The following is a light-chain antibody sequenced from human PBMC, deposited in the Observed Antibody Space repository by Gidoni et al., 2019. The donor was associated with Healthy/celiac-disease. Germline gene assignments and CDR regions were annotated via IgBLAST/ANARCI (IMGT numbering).Light chain of an antibody. Sequence: DTQMTQSPSTLSASVGDRVTITCRASQSISSWLAWYQQKPGKAPNLLIYDASSLESGVPSRFSGSGSGTEFTLTISSLQPDDFATYYCQQYNSYPGTFXQXTKVEIK. J-gene: IGKJ1*01. CDR1: QSISSW. CDR3: QQYNSYPGT. V-gene: IGKV1-5*01. CDR2: DAS.